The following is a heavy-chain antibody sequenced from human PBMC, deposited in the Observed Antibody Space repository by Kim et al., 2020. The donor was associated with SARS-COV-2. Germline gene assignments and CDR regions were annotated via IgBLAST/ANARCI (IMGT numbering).Heavy chain of an antibody. V-gene: IGHV3-33*06. D-gene: IGHD6-13*01. CDR3: AKMIAAAADHGGSWSDY. CDR2: IWYDGSNK. Sequence: GGSLRLSCAASGFTFSSYGMHWVRQAPGKGLEWVAVIWYDGSNKYYADSVKGRFTISRDNSKNTLYLQMNSLRAEDTAVYYCAKMIAAAADHGGSWSDYWGQGTLVTVSS. J-gene: IGHJ4*02. CDR1: GFTFSSYG.